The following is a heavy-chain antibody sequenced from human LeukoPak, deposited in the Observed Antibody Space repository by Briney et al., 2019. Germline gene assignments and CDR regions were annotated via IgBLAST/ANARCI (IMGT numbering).Heavy chain of an antibody. CDR2: IYYSGST. CDR1: GGSISNSSYY. Sequence: PSETLSLTCTVSGGSISNSSYYWGWIRQPPGKGLEWIGSIYYSGSTYYNPSLKSRVTISVDTSKNQFSLKLNSVTAADTAVYYCARVAYRYCSGGSCYSGLGYWGQGTLVTVSS. D-gene: IGHD2-15*01. J-gene: IGHJ4*02. CDR3: ARVAYRYCSGGSCYSGLGY. V-gene: IGHV4-39*01.